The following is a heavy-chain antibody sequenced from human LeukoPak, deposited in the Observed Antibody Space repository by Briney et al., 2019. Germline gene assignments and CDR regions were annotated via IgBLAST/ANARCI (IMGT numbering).Heavy chain of an antibody. CDR3: ASEHRGYCSSTSCYTGVDY. CDR2: IYHSGST. Sequence: SETLSLTCAVSGYSISSGYYWGWIRQPLGKGLEWIGSIYHSGSTYYNPSLKSRVTISVDTSKNQFSLKLSSVTAADTAVYYCASEHRGYCSSTSCYTGVDYWGQGTLVTVSS. D-gene: IGHD2-2*02. CDR1: GYSISSGYY. J-gene: IGHJ4*02. V-gene: IGHV4-38-2*01.